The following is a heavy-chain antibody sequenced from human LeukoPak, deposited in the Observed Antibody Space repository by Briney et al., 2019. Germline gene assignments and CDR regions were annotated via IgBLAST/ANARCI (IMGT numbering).Heavy chain of an antibody. V-gene: IGHV1-24*01. J-gene: IGHJ6*02. CDR2: FDPEDGET. CDR3: QQLVPSDGMDV. D-gene: IGHD6-13*01. CDR1: GYTLTELS. Sequence: APVKVSCKVSGYTLTELSMHWVRQAPGKGLEWMGGFDPEDGETIYAQKFQGRVTMTEDTSTDTAYMELSSLRSEDTAVYYCQQLVPSDGMDVWGQGTTVTVSS.